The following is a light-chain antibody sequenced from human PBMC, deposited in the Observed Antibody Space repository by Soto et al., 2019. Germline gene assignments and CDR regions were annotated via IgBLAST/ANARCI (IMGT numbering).Light chain of an antibody. CDR1: QSVSSY. V-gene: IGKV3-11*01. J-gene: IGKJ3*01. CDR2: DAS. Sequence: EIVLTQSPATLSLSPGERATLSCRASQSVSSYLAWYQQKPGQAPRLLIYDASNRATGIPARFSGSGSGTDFTLTISSLEPEDFAVYYGQQRSNWPRTFGPGTKVDIK. CDR3: QQRSNWPRT.